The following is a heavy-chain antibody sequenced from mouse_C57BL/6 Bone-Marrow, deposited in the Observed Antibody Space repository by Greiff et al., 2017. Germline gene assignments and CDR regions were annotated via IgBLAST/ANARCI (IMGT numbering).Heavy chain of an antibody. D-gene: IGHD3-1*01. Sequence: VKLQQPGAELVMPGASVKLSCKASGYTFTSYWMHWVKQRPGQGLEWIGEIDPSDSYTNYNQKFKGKSTLTVDKSSSTAYMQLSSLTSEDSAVYYCARDGLFAYWGQGTRVTVSA. CDR1: GYTFTSYW. CDR2: IDPSDSYT. J-gene: IGHJ3*01. V-gene: IGHV1-69*01. CDR3: ARDGLFAY.